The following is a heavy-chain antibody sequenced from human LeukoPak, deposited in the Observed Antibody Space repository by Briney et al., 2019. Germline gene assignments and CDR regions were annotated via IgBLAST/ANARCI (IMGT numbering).Heavy chain of an antibody. CDR1: GYTFTDYH. CDR2: INPHSGGA. V-gene: IGHV1-2*02. D-gene: IGHD1-1*01. J-gene: IGHJ4*02. Sequence: WASVKVSCKASGYTFTDYHIYWVRQAPGHGLEWKGWINPHSGGANYAQNFQGRVTLTRDTSISTAYMEMRSLRSDDTAVYFCARGDNWNDGWFDYWGQGTLVTVSS. CDR3: ARGDNWNDGWFDY.